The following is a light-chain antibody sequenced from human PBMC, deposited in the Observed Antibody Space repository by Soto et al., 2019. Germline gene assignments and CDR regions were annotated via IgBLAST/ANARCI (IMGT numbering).Light chain of an antibody. CDR3: QQYDNLPIT. V-gene: IGKV1-33*01. CDR2: DAS. J-gene: IGKJ5*01. Sequence: DIQMTQSPSSLSASVGDRVTITCQASQDISNYLNWYQQKPGKAPKLLIYDASNLETGVPSRLSGSGSGTDFTFTISSLQPEDIATYSFQQYDNLPITFGQGTRLEIK. CDR1: QDISNY.